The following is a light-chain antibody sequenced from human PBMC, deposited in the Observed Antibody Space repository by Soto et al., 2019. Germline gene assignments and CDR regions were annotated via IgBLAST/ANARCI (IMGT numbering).Light chain of an antibody. Sequence: DIQMTQSPSSLSASVGDRVTITCRASQGIRNDVGWYQQKPGKAPKCLIYAASSLQSGVRSRFSGSGSGTEFTLTISSLQPEDFATYYCLQHNSYPRTFGQGTKVEIK. CDR2: AAS. CDR1: QGIRND. CDR3: LQHNSYPRT. V-gene: IGKV1-17*01. J-gene: IGKJ1*01.